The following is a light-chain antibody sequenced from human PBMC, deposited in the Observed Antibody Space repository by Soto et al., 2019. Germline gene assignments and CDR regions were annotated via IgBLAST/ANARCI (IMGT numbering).Light chain of an antibody. CDR1: QSVTNNF. J-gene: IGKJ3*01. CDR3: QQYGTPLFT. V-gene: IGKV3-20*01. Sequence: IVLTQSPGTLSLSPGERATLSCGASQSVTNNFLAWYQQKPGQAPRLLIYGASSRATGVPDRFSGSGSGTDFKLTISRLEPGDFAVYYCQQYGTPLFTFGPGTKVDIK. CDR2: GAS.